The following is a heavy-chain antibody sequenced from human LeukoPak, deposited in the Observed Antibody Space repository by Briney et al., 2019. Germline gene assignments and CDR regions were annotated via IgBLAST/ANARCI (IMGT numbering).Heavy chain of an antibody. CDR2: IYSGGST. CDR3: ARGVDEGAFDI. V-gene: IGHV3-53*01. Sequence: GGSLRLSCAASGFTVSSNYMSWVRQAPGKGLEWVSVIYSGGSTYYADSVKGRFTISSDNSKNTLYLQMNSLRAEDTAVYYCARGVDEGAFDIWGQGTMVTVSS. CDR1: GFTVSSNY. J-gene: IGHJ3*02.